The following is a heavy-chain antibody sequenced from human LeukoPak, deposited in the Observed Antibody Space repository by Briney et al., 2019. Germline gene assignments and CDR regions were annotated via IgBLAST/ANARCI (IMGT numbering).Heavy chain of an antibody. CDR2: IYTSGST. J-gene: IGHJ6*03. Sequence: SETLSLTCTVSGGSISRYYWSWIRQPPGKGLEWIGRIYTSGSTNYNPSLKSRVTMSVDTSKNQFSLKLSSVTAADTAVYYCARDVRVVVPAAEGEYYYYYYMDVWGKGTTVTVSS. CDR3: ARDVRVVVPAAEGEYYYYYYMDV. V-gene: IGHV4-4*07. D-gene: IGHD2-2*01. CDR1: GGSISRYY.